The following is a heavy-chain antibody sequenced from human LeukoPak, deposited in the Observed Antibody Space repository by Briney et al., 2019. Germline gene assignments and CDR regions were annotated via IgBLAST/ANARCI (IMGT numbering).Heavy chain of an antibody. CDR2: ITLMFGTA. V-gene: IGHV1-69*01. Sequence: SVNVSCKASGGTFSTYAISWVRQAPGQGLEWMGGITLMFGTANYAQKFQGRVTITADDSTSTAYMELSSLRSEDTAVYYCVRDGSYYDSSGYYYLYWGQGTLVTVSS. CDR3: VRDGSYYDSSGYYYLY. D-gene: IGHD3-22*01. CDR1: GGTFSTYA. J-gene: IGHJ4*02.